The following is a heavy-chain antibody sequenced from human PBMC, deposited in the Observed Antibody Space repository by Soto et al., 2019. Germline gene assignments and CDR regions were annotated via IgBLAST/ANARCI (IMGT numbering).Heavy chain of an antibody. CDR3: ARSKGRYYYYGMDV. J-gene: IGHJ6*02. V-gene: IGHV3-30-3*01. Sequence: QVQLVESGGGVVQPGRSLRLSCAASGFTFSSYAMHWVRQAPGKGLEWVAVISYDGSNKYYADSVKGRFTISRDNXXNTLYLQRNSLRAEDTAVYYCARSKGRYYYYGMDVWGQGTTVTVSS. CDR2: ISYDGSNK. CDR1: GFTFSSYA.